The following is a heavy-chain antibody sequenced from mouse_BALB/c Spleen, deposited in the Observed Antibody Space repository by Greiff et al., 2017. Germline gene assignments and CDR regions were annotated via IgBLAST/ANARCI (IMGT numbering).Heavy chain of an antibody. CDR3: ARVPSYGSSYGYYAMDY. V-gene: IGHV5-4*02. Sequence: DVKLVESGGGLVKPGGSLKLSCAASGFTFSDYYMYWVRQTPEKRLEWVATISDGGSYTYYPDSVKGRFTISRDNAKNNLYLQMSSLKSEDTAMYYCARVPSYGSSYGYYAMDYWGQGTSVTVSS. J-gene: IGHJ4*01. D-gene: IGHD1-1*01. CDR1: GFTFSDYY. CDR2: ISDGGSYT.